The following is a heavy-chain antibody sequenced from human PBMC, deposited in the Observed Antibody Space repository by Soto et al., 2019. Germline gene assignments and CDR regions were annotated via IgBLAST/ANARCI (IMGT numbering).Heavy chain of an antibody. Sequence: QVQLVESGGGVVQPGRSLRLSCAASGFTFSSYGMHWVRQAPGKGLEWVAVISYDGSNKYYADSVKGRFTISRDNSKNTLYLQMNSLRAEDTAVYCCAKVLLGDYYYGMDVWGQGTTVTVSS. D-gene: IGHD3-10*01. CDR2: ISYDGSNK. CDR1: GFTFSSYG. V-gene: IGHV3-30*18. CDR3: AKVLLGDYYYGMDV. J-gene: IGHJ6*02.